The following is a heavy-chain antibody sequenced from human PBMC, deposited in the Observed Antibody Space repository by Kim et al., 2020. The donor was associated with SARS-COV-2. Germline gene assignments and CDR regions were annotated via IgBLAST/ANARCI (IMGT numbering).Heavy chain of an antibody. Sequence: SETLSITCTVSGGSISSYYWSWIRQPPGKGLEWIGYIYYSGSTNYNPSLKSRVTISVDTSKNQFSLKLSSVTAADTAVYYCARKYSSSWSASNWFDPWGQGTLVTVSS. CDR1: GGSISSYY. J-gene: IGHJ5*02. CDR2: IYYSGST. D-gene: IGHD6-13*01. V-gene: IGHV4-59*08. CDR3: ARKYSSSWSASNWFDP.